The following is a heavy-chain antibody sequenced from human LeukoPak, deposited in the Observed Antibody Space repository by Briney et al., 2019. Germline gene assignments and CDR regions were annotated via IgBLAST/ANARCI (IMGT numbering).Heavy chain of an antibody. J-gene: IGHJ4*02. CDR3: ATGLYDSSGYSIHDY. D-gene: IGHD3-22*01. CDR2: FDPEDGET. Sequence: ASVKVSCKVSGYTLTELSMHWVRQAPGKGLEWMGGFDPEDGETIYAQKFQGRVTMTEDTSTDTAYMELSSLRSEDTAVYYCATGLYDSSGYSIHDYWGQGTLVTVSS. V-gene: IGHV1-24*01. CDR1: GYTLTELS.